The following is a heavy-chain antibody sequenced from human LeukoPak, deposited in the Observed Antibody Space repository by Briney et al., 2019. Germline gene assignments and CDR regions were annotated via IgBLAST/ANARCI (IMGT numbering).Heavy chain of an antibody. J-gene: IGHJ4*02. Sequence: RFTISRDDSKNTIYLHMTSLKMEDTAVYYCSTPLMVTTGKDYWGQGTLVTVSS. V-gene: IGHV3-15*01. D-gene: IGHD2-8*01. CDR3: STPLMVTTGKDY.